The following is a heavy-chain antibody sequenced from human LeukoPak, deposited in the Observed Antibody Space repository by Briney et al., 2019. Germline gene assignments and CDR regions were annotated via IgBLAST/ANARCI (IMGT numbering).Heavy chain of an antibody. Sequence: PSETLSLTCTVSGGSISSSSYYWGWIRQPPGKGLEWIGSIYYSGSTYYNPSLKSRVTISVDTSKNQFSLKLSSVTAADTAVYYCASGGLLWFGESNYYYYGMDVWGQGTTVTVSS. J-gene: IGHJ6*02. CDR1: GGSISSSSYY. CDR3: ASGGLLWFGESNYYYYGMDV. CDR2: IYYSGST. V-gene: IGHV4-39*01. D-gene: IGHD3-10*01.